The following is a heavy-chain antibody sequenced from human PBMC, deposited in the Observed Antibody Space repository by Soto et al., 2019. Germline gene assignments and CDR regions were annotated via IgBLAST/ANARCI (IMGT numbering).Heavy chain of an antibody. CDR1: GGSFSGYY. D-gene: IGHD3-10*01. CDR2: IYHSGST. V-gene: IGHV4-34*01. Sequence: QVQLQQWGAGLLKPSETLSLTCAVYGGSFSGYYWSWIRQPPGKGLEWIGEIYHSGSTNYNPSLKRRVTISVDTSKNQFSLKLNSVTAADTAVYFCAGSAALYYYGSGSRGFDPWGQGALVTVSS. CDR3: AGSAALYYYGSGSRGFDP. J-gene: IGHJ5*02.